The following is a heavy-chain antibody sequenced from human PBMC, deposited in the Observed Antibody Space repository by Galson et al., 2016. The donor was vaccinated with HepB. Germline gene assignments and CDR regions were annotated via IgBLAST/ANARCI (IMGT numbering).Heavy chain of an antibody. CDR2: IVRVVDKK. CDR3: ARGYQGYSIDWGPDY. J-gene: IGHJ4*02. V-gene: IGHV3-33*01. Sequence: SLRLSCAASGFTFRTYVMSWVRQAPGKGLEWVAGIVRVVDKKYFMQSAKGRFTVSRDNSKNTLYLHMNTLGVEDTAVYYCARGYQGYSIDWGPDYWGQGTLVSGSS. D-gene: IGHD6-19*01. CDR1: GFTFRTYV.